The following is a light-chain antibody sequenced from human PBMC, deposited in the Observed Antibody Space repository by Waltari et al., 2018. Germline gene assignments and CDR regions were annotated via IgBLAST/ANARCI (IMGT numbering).Light chain of an antibody. CDR2: EVS. CDR3: SSYTSSSTPWV. V-gene: IGLV2-14*01. CDR1: SSDVGGYNY. J-gene: IGLJ1*01. Sequence: QSALTQPASVSGSPGQSITISCTGTSSDVGGYNYVSWYQQHPGKAPKLMIYEVSNRPSGVSNRFSGSTSGNTASLTISGLQAEDEADYYCSSYTSSSTPWVFGTGTKVTVL.